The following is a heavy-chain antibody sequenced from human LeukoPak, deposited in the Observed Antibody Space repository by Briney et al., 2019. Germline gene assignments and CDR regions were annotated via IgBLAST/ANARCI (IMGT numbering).Heavy chain of an antibody. Sequence: PAGSLTLSCAASGFTFTSIARSWVRQAPDKGLEWVSTISGSGGGTYYADSVKGRFTISRDDSKNTLYLQINSLRADDTAVYYCAKDLGRYRNNFFDYWGQGNLVTVSS. D-gene: IGHD1-26*01. V-gene: IGHV3-23*01. CDR2: ISGSGGGT. CDR1: GFTFTSIA. J-gene: IGHJ4*02. CDR3: AKDLGRYRNNFFDY.